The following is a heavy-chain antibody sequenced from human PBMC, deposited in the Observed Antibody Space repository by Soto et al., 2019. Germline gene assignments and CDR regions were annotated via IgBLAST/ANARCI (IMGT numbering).Heavy chain of an antibody. J-gene: IGHJ4*02. CDR3: ARNYGSGSPFDY. D-gene: IGHD3-10*01. CDR2: IYYSGST. Sequence: SETLSLTCTVSGGSISSGGYYWSWIRQHPGKGLEWIGYIYYSGSTYYNPSLKSRVTISVDTSKDQFSLKLSSVTAADTAVYYCARNYGSGSPFDYWGQGTLVTVSS. V-gene: IGHV4-31*03. CDR1: GGSISSGGYY.